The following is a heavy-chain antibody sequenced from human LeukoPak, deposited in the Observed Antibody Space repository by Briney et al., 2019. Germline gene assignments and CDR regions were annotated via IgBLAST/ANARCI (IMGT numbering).Heavy chain of an antibody. CDR1: GFTLSSNY. V-gene: IGHV3-66*02. CDR2: IYSGGST. D-gene: IGHD4-17*01. J-gene: IGHJ4*02. Sequence: GGSLRLSCAASGFTLSSNYMSWVRQAPGKGLEWVSVIYSGGSTYYADSVEGRFTISRDNSKNTLYLQMNSLRAEDTAVYYCARYNYGDYGDWGQGTLVTVSS. CDR3: ARYNYGDYGD.